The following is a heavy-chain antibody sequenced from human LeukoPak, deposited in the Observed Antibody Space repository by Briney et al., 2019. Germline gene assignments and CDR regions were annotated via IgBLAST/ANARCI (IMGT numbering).Heavy chain of an antibody. CDR1: GYSISSGYY. V-gene: IGHV4-38-2*02. Sequence: SETLSLTCTVSGYSISSGYYWGWIRQPPGKGLEWIGSIYHSGSTYYNPSLKSRVTISVDTSKNQFSLKLSSVTAADTAVYYCAKVRIPSDWLLLDYWGQGTLVTVSS. CDR3: AKVRIPSDWLLLDY. CDR2: IYHSGST. J-gene: IGHJ4*02. D-gene: IGHD3-9*01.